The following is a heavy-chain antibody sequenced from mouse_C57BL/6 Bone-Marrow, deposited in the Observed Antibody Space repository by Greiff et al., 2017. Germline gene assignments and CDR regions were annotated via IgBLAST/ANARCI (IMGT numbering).Heavy chain of an antibody. CDR2: IYPGSGST. J-gene: IGHJ2*01. V-gene: IGHV1-55*01. D-gene: IGHD1-1*01. CDR3: ARSDDGTTGDY. CDR1: GYTFTSYW. Sequence: QVQLQQPGAELVKPGASVKMSCKASGYTFTSYWITWVKQRPGQGLEWIGDIYPGSGSTNYNEKFKSKATLTVDTSSSTAYMQLSSLTSEDAAVYYCARSDDGTTGDYWGQGTTLTVSS.